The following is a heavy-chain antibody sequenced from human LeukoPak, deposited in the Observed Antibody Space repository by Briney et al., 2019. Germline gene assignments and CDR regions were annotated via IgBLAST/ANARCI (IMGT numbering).Heavy chain of an antibody. CDR2: ISGSGGST. V-gene: IGHV3-23*01. D-gene: IGHD6-13*01. Sequence: GGSLRLSCAASGFTFSSYAMSWVRQAPGEGLEWVSAISGSGGSTYYADSVKSRFTNSRDNSKNTLYLQMSSLRAEDTAVYCCAKGSSSWYENWFDPWGQGTLVTVSS. CDR3: AKGSSSWYENWFDP. CDR1: GFTFSSYA. J-gene: IGHJ5*02.